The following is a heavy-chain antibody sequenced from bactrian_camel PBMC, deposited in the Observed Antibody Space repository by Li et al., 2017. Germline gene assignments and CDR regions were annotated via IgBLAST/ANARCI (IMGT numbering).Heavy chain of an antibody. CDR1: GVTFDDFA. D-gene: IGHD1*01. V-gene: IGHV3S55*01. CDR3: ADEDWTRSPCTD. Sequence: HVQLVESGGGSVQAGETLRLSCAASGVTFDDFAMGWYRQGPGNECELVASIHEDGSTSYIDSVKGRFTISRDNAKNTIYLQMNSLRPEDTGTYYCADEDWTRSPCTDWGQG. CDR2: IHEDGST. J-gene: IGHJ4*01.